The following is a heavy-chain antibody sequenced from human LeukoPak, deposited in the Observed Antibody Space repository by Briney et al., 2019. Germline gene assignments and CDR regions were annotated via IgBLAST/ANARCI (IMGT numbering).Heavy chain of an antibody. D-gene: IGHD5-24*01. CDR1: GFTFSTYG. CDR2: LRYDGSNE. CDR3: ARRGVKDGYPDYFDY. Sequence: GGSLRLSCAASGFTFSTYGMHWVRQAPGQGLEWVAFLRYDGSNEYYADSVKGRFTISRDNSKNTLYLQMNSLRAEDTAVYYCARRGVKDGYPDYFDYWGQGTLVTVSS. V-gene: IGHV3-30*02. J-gene: IGHJ4*02.